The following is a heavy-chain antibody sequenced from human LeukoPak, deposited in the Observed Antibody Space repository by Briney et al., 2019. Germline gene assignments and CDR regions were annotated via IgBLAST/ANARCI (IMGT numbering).Heavy chain of an antibody. J-gene: IGHJ4*02. CDR2: TYPGDSDT. CDR3: ARGVDYDTSAYHF. V-gene: IGHV5-51*01. D-gene: IGHD3-22*01. Sequence: GESLKISCKGSGYSFTTYWIGWVRQMPGKGLEWMGVTYPGDSDTTYSPSFQGQVTISADKSISTAYLQWSSLKASDTAMYYCARGVDYDTSAYHFWGQGTLVTVSS. CDR1: GYSFTTYW.